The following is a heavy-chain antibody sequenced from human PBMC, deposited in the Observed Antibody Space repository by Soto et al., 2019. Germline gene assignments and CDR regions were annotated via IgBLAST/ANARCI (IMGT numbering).Heavy chain of an antibody. CDR1: GYIFVNYG. V-gene: IGHV1-18*01. J-gene: IGHJ6*02. D-gene: IGHD3-16*01. Sequence: QVQLVQSGDEVKKPGASVKDSCKASGYIFVNYGIAWVQQAPRQGLERMGWISPYTGNTHSASKVQGRLTMTTDTSTSTAYMDLGSLTSDDTAVYYCVMVDNYVTPTPKNVWGQGTTVTVSS. CDR3: VMVDNYVTPTPKNV. CDR2: ISPYTGNT.